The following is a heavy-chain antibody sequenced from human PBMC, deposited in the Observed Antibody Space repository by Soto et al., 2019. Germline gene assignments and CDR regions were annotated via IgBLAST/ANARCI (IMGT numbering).Heavy chain of an antibody. CDR2: IYYSGRT. Sequence: QVQLQESGPGLVKPSETLSLTCTVSGGSISSHPWSWIRQSPGKGLEWIGYIYYSGRTVFNPSLKSRVPMSLDTSKNQCSLELTAVTATDTAVYYCAGDIPSGSYRFDYWGQGALVIVSS. CDR1: GGSISSHP. V-gene: IGHV4-59*08. D-gene: IGHD1-26*01. J-gene: IGHJ4*02. CDR3: AGDIPSGSYRFDY.